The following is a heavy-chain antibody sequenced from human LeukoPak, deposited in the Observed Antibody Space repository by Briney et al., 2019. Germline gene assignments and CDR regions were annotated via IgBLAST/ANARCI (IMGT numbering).Heavy chain of an antibody. CDR1: AFTFSSYG. J-gene: IGHJ4*02. V-gene: IGHV3-23*01. D-gene: IGHD5-18*01. CDR2: ICGGDSST. CDR3: AKDKGAIQLWLHRIGLFDY. Sequence: AGSLTLSCAGSAFTFSSYGMIWVRQAPGKGLEWGLSICGGDSSTYYADAVKRRFTIYRDNSTNTLYLQMNSLRAEDTAVYYCAKDKGAIQLWLHRIGLFDYWRQGTLVTV.